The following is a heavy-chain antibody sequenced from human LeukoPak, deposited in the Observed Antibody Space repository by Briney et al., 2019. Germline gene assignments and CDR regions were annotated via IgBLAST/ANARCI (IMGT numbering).Heavy chain of an antibody. J-gene: IGHJ3*02. V-gene: IGHV3-23*01. CDR1: GFTFSSYA. D-gene: IGHD3-10*01. Sequence: GGSLRLSCAASGFTFSSYAMSWVRQAPGKGLEWVSAISGSGGRTYYEDSVKGRFTISRDNSKNTLYLQMNSLRAEDTAVYYCARGGGASDIWGQGTMVTVSS. CDR2: ISGSGGRT. CDR3: ARGGGASDI.